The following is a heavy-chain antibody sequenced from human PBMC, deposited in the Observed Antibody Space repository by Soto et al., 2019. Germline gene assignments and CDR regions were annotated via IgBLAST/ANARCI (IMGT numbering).Heavy chain of an antibody. CDR3: AHCRGGVASF. CDR1: GFSLNTRDVG. Sequence: QITLNESGPALVKPTQTLTLTCTFSGFSLNTRDVGVGWIRQPPGKALEWLGVVYWDDDKTYSPSLKSRLTITKDPPKNQVVLRMTKMDPVETATYYCAHCRGGVASFWGQGTLVTVSS. J-gene: IGHJ4*02. CDR2: VYWDDDK. V-gene: IGHV2-5*02. D-gene: IGHD3-16*01.